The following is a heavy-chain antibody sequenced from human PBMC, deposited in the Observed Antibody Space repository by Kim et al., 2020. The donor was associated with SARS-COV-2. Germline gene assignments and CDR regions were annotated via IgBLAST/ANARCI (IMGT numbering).Heavy chain of an antibody. Sequence: SETLSLTCAVYGGSFSGYYWSWIRQPPGKGLEWIGEINHSGSTNYNPSLKSRVTISVDTSKNQFSLKLSSVTAADTAVFYCARDGISKGFAHWGQGTLVTVSS. D-gene: IGHD1-26*01. V-gene: IGHV4-34*01. J-gene: IGHJ4*02. CDR3: ARDGISKGFAH. CDR1: GGSFSGYY. CDR2: INHSGST.